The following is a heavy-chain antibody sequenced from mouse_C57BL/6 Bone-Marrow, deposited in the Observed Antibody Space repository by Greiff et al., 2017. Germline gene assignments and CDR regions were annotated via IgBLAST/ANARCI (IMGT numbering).Heavy chain of an antibody. CDR1: GFTFSSYG. V-gene: IGHV5-6*01. CDR3: ARPYGIYWYFDV. CDR2: ISSGGSYS. D-gene: IGHD2-1*01. Sequence: EVQGVESGGDLVKPGGSLKLSCAASGFTFSSYGLSWVRQTPDKRLEWVATISSGGSYSYYPDSVTGRFTISRDNAKNTLYLQMSSLKSEDTAMYYCARPYGIYWYFDVWGTGTTVTGSS. J-gene: IGHJ1*03.